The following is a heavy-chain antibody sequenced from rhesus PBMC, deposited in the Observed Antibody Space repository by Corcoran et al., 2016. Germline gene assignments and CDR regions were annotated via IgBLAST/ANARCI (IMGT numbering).Heavy chain of an antibody. CDR3: ARVRPTGVIIGYFDY. CDR2: ISWRGGCT. J-gene: IGHJ4*01. Sequence: EVQLVESGGGVVQPGGSLRLSCAASGFTFDDYAMHCVRQAPGKGLEWVSVISWRGGCTNYADSVKGQVTISRDNAKNSLYLQMGSLRAEDTALYYCARVRPTGVIIGYFDYWGQGVLVTVSS. V-gene: IGHV3-201*01. CDR1: GFTFDDYA. D-gene: IGHD3-34*01.